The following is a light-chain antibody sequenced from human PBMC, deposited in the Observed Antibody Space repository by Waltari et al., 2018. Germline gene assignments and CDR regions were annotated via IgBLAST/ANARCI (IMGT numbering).Light chain of an antibody. CDR1: RSAVGSYNI. J-gene: IGLJ2*01. CDR2: EGS. V-gene: IGLV2-23*01. CDR3: CSYAGSSTLL. Sequence: QSALTQPASVSGSPGQSITVSCTGTRSAVGSYNIVSWYQQHPGKAPKLMIYEGSKRPSGVSNRFSGSKSGNTASLTISGLQAEDEADYYCCSYAGSSTLLFGGGTKVTVL.